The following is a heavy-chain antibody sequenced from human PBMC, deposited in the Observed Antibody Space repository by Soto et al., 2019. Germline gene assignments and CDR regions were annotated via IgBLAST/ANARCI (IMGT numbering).Heavy chain of an antibody. CDR1: GGSISSSNW. Sequence: SETLSLTCAVSGGSISSSNWWSWVRQPPGKGLEWIGEIYHSGSTNYNPSLKSRVTISVDKSKNQFSLKLSSVTAADTAVYYCARGLFLPWAGTFNFDYWGQGTLVTVSS. CDR2: IYHSGST. V-gene: IGHV4-4*02. D-gene: IGHD6-19*01. J-gene: IGHJ4*02. CDR3: ARGLFLPWAGTFNFDY.